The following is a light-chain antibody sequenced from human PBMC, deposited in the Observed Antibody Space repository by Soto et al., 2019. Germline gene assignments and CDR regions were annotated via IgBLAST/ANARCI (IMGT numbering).Light chain of an antibody. J-gene: IGLJ2*01. CDR2: DNN. CDR3: ATWDGSLPGEV. V-gene: IGLV2-14*01. CDR1: SSDVGDYDY. Sequence: QSALTQPASVSGSPGQSITISCTGTSSDVGDYDYVSWYQQHPGKAPKLMIYDNNKRPSGIPDRFSGSKSGTSGTLDITGLQTGDEADYYCATWDGSLPGEVFGGGTKLTVL.